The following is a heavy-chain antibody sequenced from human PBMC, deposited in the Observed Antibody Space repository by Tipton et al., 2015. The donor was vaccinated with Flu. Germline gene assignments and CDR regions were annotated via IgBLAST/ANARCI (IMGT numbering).Heavy chain of an antibody. CDR3: ARHGGYNYGFPRYFDL. Sequence: GLVKPSETLSLTCAVYGGSFSGYFWTWIRQPPGKGLEWIASIYYSDNSYYNPSLKSRVTMSVDTSKNQFSLRLSSVTAADTAIYYCARHGGYNYGFPRYFDLWGRGTLVTVTS. V-gene: IGHV4-34*01. CDR1: GGSFSGYF. J-gene: IGHJ2*01. CDR2: IYYSDNS. D-gene: IGHD5-18*01.